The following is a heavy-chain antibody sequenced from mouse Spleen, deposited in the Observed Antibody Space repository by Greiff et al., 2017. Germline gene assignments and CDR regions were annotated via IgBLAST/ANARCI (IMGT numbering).Heavy chain of an antibody. CDR3: ARSGGSSPWYFDY. J-gene: IGHJ2*01. V-gene: IGHV1-62-3*01. CDR1: GYTFTSYW. D-gene: IGHD1-1*01. Sequence: QVQLQQPGAELVKPGASVKLSCKASGYTFTSYWMHWVKQRPGRGLEWIGRIDPNSGGTKYNEKFKSKATLTADKSSSTAYMQLSSLTSEDSAVYFCARSGGSSPWYFDYWGQGTTLTVSS. CDR2: IDPNSGGT.